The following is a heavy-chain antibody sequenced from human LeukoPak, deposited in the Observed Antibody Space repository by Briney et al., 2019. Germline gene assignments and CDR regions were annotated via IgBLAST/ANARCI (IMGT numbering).Heavy chain of an antibody. CDR2: ISAYNGNT. D-gene: IGHD3-9*01. J-gene: IGHJ4*02. CDR1: GYTFTSYG. CDR3: ARVLEGILTGYRNFDY. V-gene: IGHV1-18*04. Sequence: GASVKVSCKASGYTFTSYGISWVRQAPGQGLEWMGWISAYNGNTNYAQKLQGRVTMTTDTSTSTAYMELRSLRSDDTAVYYCARVLEGILTGYRNFDYWGQGPLVTVSS.